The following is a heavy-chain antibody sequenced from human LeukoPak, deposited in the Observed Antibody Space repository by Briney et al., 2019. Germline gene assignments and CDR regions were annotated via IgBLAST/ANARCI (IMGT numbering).Heavy chain of an antibody. V-gene: IGHV3-30*18. CDR1: GFTFSSYA. CDR3: AKDWGSSGWYGGYYFDY. J-gene: IGHJ4*02. CDR2: ISSEGSNK. D-gene: IGHD6-19*01. Sequence: GGSRSPAWAAPGFTFSSYATPWVRQAQGKGLGWVAGISSEGSNKYYADSVKGRFTISRDNTKNTMYLQMNSMRAEDTAVYDCAKDWGSSGWYGGYYFDYWGQGTLVTVSS.